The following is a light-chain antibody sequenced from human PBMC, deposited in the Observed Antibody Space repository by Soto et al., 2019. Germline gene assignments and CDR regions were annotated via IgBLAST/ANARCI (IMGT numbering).Light chain of an antibody. CDR3: QQTYNTPRT. V-gene: IGKV1-39*01. Sequence: DVQMTQSPSSLSASVGDRVTITCRASHSISTYLNWYQQKPGKAPKLLIYAASTLQSGVPSRFRGSGSGTDFTLTISSLQPEDFATYYCQQTYNTPRTFGQGTKVEIK. J-gene: IGKJ1*01. CDR2: AAS. CDR1: HSISTY.